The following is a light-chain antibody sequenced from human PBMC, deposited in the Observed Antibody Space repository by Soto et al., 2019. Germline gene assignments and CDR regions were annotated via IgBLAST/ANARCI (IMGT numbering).Light chain of an antibody. CDR1: SNDVGGYNY. CDR3: CSYAGTYTFVV. J-gene: IGLJ2*01. Sequence: QSVLTQPRSVSGSPGQSVTISCTGTSNDVGGYNYVSWYQQNPGKAPKLMIYDVSKRPSGVPDRFSGSKSDNTASLTISGLEAEDEADYYCCSYAGTYTFVVFGGGTKLTVL. V-gene: IGLV2-11*01. CDR2: DVS.